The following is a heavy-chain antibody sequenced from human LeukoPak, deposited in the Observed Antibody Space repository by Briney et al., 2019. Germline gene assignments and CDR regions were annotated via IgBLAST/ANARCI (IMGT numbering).Heavy chain of an antibody. V-gene: IGHV4-39*07. Sequence: NPSETLSLTCTVSGGSISSSSYHWGWIRQPPGKGLEWIASIFYSGSTYYNPSLKSRVTMSVDTSKNQFSLKLSSVTAADMAVYYCAREGTMVRGDSNWFDPWGQGTLVTVSS. D-gene: IGHD3-10*01. CDR3: AREGTMVRGDSNWFDP. J-gene: IGHJ5*02. CDR2: IFYSGST. CDR1: GGSISSSSYH.